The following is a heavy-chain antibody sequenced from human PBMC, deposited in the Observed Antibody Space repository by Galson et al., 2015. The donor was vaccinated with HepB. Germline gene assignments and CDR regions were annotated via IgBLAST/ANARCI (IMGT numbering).Heavy chain of an antibody. CDR2: ISGSGGST. CDR1: GFTFSSYA. D-gene: IGHD6-13*01. V-gene: IGHV3-23*01. Sequence: SLRLSCAASGFTFSSYAMSWVRQAPGKGLEWVSAISGSGGSTYYADSVKGRFTISRDNSKNTLYLQMNSLRAEDTAVYYCAKDQEAGRIAAANFDYWGQGTLVTVSS. CDR3: AKDQEAGRIAAANFDY. J-gene: IGHJ4*02.